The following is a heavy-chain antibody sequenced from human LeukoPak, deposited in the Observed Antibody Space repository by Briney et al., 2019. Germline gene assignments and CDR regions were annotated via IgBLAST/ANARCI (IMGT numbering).Heavy chain of an antibody. J-gene: IGHJ4*02. Sequence: GGSLRLSCAASGFTFSSYWMNWARQAPGKGLEWVASINHNGNVNYYVDSVKGRFTISRDNAKNSLYLQMSNLRAEDTAVYYCAKSNAAQRGYTYGYADFDYWGQGTLVTVSS. CDR3: AKSNAAQRGYTYGYADFDY. V-gene: IGHV3-7*03. CDR2: INHNGNVN. CDR1: GFTFSSYW. D-gene: IGHD5-18*01.